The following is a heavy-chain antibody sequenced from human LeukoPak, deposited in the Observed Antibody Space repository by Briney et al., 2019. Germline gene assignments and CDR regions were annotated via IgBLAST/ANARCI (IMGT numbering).Heavy chain of an antibody. V-gene: IGHV7-4-1*02. Sequence: ASVKVSCKASGYTFTSYAMNWVRQAPGQGLEWMGWVNTNTGNPTYAQGFTGRFVFSLDTSVSTAYLQISGLKAEDTAVYYCAVVPAAIPYYYYYYGMDVWGQGTTVTVSS. J-gene: IGHJ6*02. CDR3: AVVPAAIPYYYYYYGMDV. D-gene: IGHD2-2*02. CDR2: VNTNTGNP. CDR1: GYTFTSYA.